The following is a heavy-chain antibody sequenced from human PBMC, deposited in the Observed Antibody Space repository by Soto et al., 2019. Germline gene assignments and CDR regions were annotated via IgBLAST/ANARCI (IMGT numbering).Heavy chain of an antibody. Sequence: QVQLVQSGAEVQKPGASVKVSCKASGYTFTTYDINWVRQATGQGPEWMGWMNPNSGDTGYAEKFQGRVTMTRNTAIITAYMELSSLSSEDTAVYYCARVRDYAFWNGLNWFDPWGQGTLVTVSS. V-gene: IGHV1-8*01. CDR3: ARVRDYAFWNGLNWFDP. CDR2: MNPNSGDT. CDR1: GYTFTTYD. D-gene: IGHD3-3*01. J-gene: IGHJ5*02.